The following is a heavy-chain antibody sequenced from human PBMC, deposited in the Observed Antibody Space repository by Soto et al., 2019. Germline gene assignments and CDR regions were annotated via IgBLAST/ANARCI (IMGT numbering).Heavy chain of an antibody. CDR1: GYNFISYW. J-gene: IGHJ4*02. CDR2: IYPGDSDA. CDR3: ARQAYFGSGTYYSDY. V-gene: IGHV5-51*01. D-gene: IGHD3-10*01. Sequence: GESLKISCKASGYNFISYWIAWVRQMPGKGLEWMGIIYPGDSDATYSPSFEGQVTFSADKSITTAYLQWISLKASDTAMYYCARQAYFGSGTYYSDYWGQGTQVTVSS.